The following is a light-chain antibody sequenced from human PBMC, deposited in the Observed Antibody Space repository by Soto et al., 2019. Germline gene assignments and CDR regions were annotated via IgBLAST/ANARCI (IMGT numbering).Light chain of an antibody. CDR3: QQSYSPFCT. Sequence: MSRSPPSLSASVGDRVTITCRASQSISTHLNWYQQKPGKAPKLLIYGSSSLQSGVPSRFSGSGSGTDFTLTISSLQPEDFATYHCQQSYSPFCTFGQGTKLDIK. J-gene: IGKJ1*01. CDR2: GSS. V-gene: IGKV1-39*01. CDR1: QSISTH.